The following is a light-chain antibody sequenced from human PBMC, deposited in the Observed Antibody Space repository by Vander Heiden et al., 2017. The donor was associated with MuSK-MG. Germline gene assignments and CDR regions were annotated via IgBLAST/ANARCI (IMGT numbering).Light chain of an antibody. Sequence: DIVLTQSPGTLSLSPGERATLSCRASQSVSSSYLAWYQQKPGQAPRLLIYGASSRATGIPDRFSGSGSGTDFTLTISRLEPEDFAVYYCQQDGSLWTFGQGTKVEIK. V-gene: IGKV3-20*01. CDR2: GAS. CDR3: QQDGSLWT. J-gene: IGKJ1*01. CDR1: QSVSSSY.